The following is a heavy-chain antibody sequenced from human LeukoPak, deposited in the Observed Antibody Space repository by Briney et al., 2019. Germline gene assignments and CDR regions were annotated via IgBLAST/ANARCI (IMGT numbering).Heavy chain of an antibody. CDR3: ARTGTYYYYYMDV. CDR1: GYTLTELS. J-gene: IGHJ6*03. Sequence: ASVKVSCKVSGYTLTELSMHWVRQAPGKGLEWMGGFDPEDGETIYAQKFQGRVTMTRNTSISTAYMELSSLRSEDTAVYYCARTGTYYYYYMDVWGKGTTVTISS. D-gene: IGHD1-14*01. CDR2: FDPEDGET. V-gene: IGHV1-24*01.